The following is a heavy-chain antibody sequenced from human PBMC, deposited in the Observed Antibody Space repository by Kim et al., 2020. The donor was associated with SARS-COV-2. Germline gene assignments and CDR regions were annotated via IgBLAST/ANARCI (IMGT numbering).Heavy chain of an antibody. Sequence: GGSLRLSCAASGFTFSSYGMHWVRQAPGKGLEWVAVISYDGSNKYYADSVKGRFTISRDNSKNTLYLQMNSLRAEDTAVYYCAKGRMYPWASTSSGYWGQGTLVTVSS. CDR2: ISYDGSNK. V-gene: IGHV3-30*18. CDR3: AKGRMYPWASTSSGY. CDR1: GFTFSSYG. J-gene: IGHJ4*02. D-gene: IGHD2-2*01.